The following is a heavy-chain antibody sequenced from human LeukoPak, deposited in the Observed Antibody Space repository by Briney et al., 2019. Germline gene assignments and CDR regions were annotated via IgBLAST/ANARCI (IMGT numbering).Heavy chain of an antibody. V-gene: IGHV3-23*01. Sequence: GGSLRLSCAASGFTFSSYAMSWVRQASGKGLEWVSAISGSGGSTYYADSVKGRFTISRDNSKNTLYLQMNSLRAEDTAVYYCAKDIAEGERGYSYGSIDYWGQGTLVTVSS. J-gene: IGHJ4*02. CDR3: AKDIAEGERGYSYGSIDY. CDR1: GFTFSSYA. D-gene: IGHD5-18*01. CDR2: ISGSGGST.